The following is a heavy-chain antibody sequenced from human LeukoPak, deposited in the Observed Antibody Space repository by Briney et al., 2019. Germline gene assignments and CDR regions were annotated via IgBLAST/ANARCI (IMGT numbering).Heavy chain of an antibody. Sequence: SETLSLTCTVSGGSISSYYWSWIRQPPGKGLEWIGYIYYSGSTNYNPSLKSRVTVSVDTSKNQFSLKLSSVTAADTAVYYCARHNVVAGTNVYFQHWARAPWSPSPQ. D-gene: IGHD6-19*01. CDR1: GGSISSYY. J-gene: IGHJ1*01. CDR2: IYYSGST. CDR3: ARHNVVAGTNVYFQH. V-gene: IGHV4-59*08.